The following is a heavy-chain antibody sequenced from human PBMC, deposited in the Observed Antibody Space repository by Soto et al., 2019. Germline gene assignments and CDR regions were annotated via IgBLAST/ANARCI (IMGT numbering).Heavy chain of an antibody. CDR3: ARDRELPFDY. CDR2: IWYDGSNK. D-gene: IGHD1-26*01. J-gene: IGHJ4*02. Sequence: QVQLVESGGGVVQPGRSLRLSCAASGFTFSSYGMHWVRQAPGKGLEWVAVIWYDGSNKYYADSVKGRFTISRDNSKNTLYLQMNSLRAEETAVYYCARDRELPFDYWGQGTLVTVSS. V-gene: IGHV3-33*01. CDR1: GFTFSSYG.